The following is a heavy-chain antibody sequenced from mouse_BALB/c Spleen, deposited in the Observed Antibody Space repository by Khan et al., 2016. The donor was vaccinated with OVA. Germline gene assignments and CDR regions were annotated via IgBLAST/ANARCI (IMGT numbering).Heavy chain of an antibody. Sequence: QVQLKQSGPGLVAPSQSLSITCTVSGFSLSRYSVHWVRRPPGKGLEWLGMIWGDGSTDYNSALKSRLSISKDNSTSQVFLKMNSLQSDDTAMYYCAINSALTYALDYWGQGTSVTVSS. V-gene: IGHV2-6-4*01. D-gene: IGHD1-1*01. CDR2: IWGDGST. CDR1: GFSLSRYS. J-gene: IGHJ4*01. CDR3: AINSALTYALDY.